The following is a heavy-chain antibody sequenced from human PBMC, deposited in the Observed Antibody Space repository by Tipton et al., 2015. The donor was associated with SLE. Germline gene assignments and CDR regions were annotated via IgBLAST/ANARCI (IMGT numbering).Heavy chain of an antibody. Sequence: TLSLTCFVSGGSITSKSWWSWVRQPPGKGLEWIGQIYYTGSIRQNPSLRSRVTVSVDRGKNQFSLTLTSVTAADTAVYYCLRFITGTMEWGWGQGTLVTVSS. CDR3: LRFITGTMEWG. CDR2: IYYTGSI. D-gene: IGHD1-7*01. V-gene: IGHV4-4*02. J-gene: IGHJ4*02. CDR1: GGSITSKSW.